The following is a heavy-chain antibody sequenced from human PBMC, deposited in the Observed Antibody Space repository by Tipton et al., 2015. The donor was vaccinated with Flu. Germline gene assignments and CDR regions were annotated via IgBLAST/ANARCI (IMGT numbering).Heavy chain of an antibody. CDR3: VRDPSPLGPDI. Sequence: SLRLSCAASGFTFSSYRMHWVRQAPGKGLEWVSYITSGGSTIYYADSVKGRFTISRDNAKNSLYLQMNSLRAEDTALYYCVRDPSPLGPDIWGQGTMVTVSS. V-gene: IGHV3-48*04. CDR1: GFTFSSYR. CDR2: ITSGGSTI. J-gene: IGHJ3*02.